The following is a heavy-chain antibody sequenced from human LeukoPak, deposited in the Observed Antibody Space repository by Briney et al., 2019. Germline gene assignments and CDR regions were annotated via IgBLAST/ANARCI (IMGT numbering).Heavy chain of an antibody. J-gene: IGHJ4*02. CDR3: ARCVPEGTTTGFDY. V-gene: IGHV5-51*01. CDR2: IYPGDSDT. CDR1: GYRFTSYW. D-gene: IGHD1-7*01. Sequence: GESLKISCKGSGYRFTSYWIGWVRQLPGKGQVWMGIIYPGDSDTRYSPSFQGQVTISADKSISTAYLQWSSLKASDTAMYYCARCVPEGTTTGFDYWGQGTLVTVSS.